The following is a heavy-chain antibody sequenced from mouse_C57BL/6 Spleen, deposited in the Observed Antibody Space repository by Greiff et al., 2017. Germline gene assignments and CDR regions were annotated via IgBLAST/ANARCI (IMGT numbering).Heavy chain of an antibody. CDR2: IYHRDGST. V-gene: IGHV1-85*01. J-gene: IGHJ1*03. D-gene: IGHD1-1*01. Sequence: QVQLQQSGPELVKPGASVKLSCKASGYTFTSYDINWVKQRPGQGLEWIVWIYHRDGSTKYNEKFKGKATLTVETSSSTAYRELHSLTSEDSAVYFCARKGDYYGSSHWYFDVWGTGTTVTVSS. CDR3: ARKGDYYGSSHWYFDV. CDR1: GYTFTSYD.